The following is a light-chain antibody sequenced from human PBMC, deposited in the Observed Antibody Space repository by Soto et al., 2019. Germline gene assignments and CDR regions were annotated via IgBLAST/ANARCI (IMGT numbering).Light chain of an antibody. Sequence: EIVMTQSPATLSVSPGEIATLYFRASQSVISNLALYQQKPGQAPRLLMYGASIRTSGIPDRFSGSGSGTDFTLTISRLEPEDFAVYYCQQYVRSPWTFGQGTKVDIK. CDR1: QSVISN. V-gene: IGKV3-20*01. CDR3: QQYVRSPWT. CDR2: GAS. J-gene: IGKJ1*01.